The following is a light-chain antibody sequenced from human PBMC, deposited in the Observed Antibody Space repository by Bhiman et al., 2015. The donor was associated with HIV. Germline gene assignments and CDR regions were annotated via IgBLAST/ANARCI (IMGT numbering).Light chain of an antibody. CDR3: SSYTSSKTVV. J-gene: IGLJ3*02. CDR1: SSNIGAGYD. CDR2: DNN. V-gene: IGLV1-40*01. Sequence: QSVLTQPPSVSGAPGQRVTISCTGSSSNIGAGYDVHWYQHLPGTAPKLLIYDNNNRPSGVPDRFSGSKSGTSASLAITGLQPEDEADYYCSSYTSSKTVVFGGGTKLTVL.